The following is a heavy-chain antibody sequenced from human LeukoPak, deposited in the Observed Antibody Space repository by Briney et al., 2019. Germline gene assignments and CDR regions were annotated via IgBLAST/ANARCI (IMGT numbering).Heavy chain of an antibody. CDR3: ARVNSSWKYDAFDI. CDR2: IYTSGST. V-gene: IGHV4-61*02. Sequence: PSETLSLTCTVSGGSISSGSYYWSWIRQPAGKGLEWIGRIYTSGSTNYNPSLKSRVTISVDTSKNQFSLKLSSVTAADTAVYYCARVNSSWKYDAFDIWGQGTMVTVSS. J-gene: IGHJ3*02. D-gene: IGHD6-13*01. CDR1: GGSISSGSYY.